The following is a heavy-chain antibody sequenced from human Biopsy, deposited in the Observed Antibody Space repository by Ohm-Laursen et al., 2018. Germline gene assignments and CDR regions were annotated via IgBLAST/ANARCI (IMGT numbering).Heavy chain of an antibody. CDR3: ARGRRHCSGTCSRWYFDL. D-gene: IGHD2-15*01. J-gene: IGHJ2*01. CDR2: INPKSGDT. V-gene: IGHV1-2*02. Sequence: PSVKASCKPSGYTFTAFSVHWLRQAPGQGLEWMGWINPKSGDTDYPQNFQGRVSMTRDTSISTAYMDLSRLRSDDTAVYYCARGRRHCSGTCSRWYFDLWGRGTLVTVSS. CDR1: GYTFTAFS.